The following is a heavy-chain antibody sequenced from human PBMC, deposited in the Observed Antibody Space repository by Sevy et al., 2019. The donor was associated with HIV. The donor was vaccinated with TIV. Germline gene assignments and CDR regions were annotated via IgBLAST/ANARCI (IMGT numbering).Heavy chain of an antibody. D-gene: IGHD4-17*01. CDR1: GGSISSYY. V-gene: IGHV4-59*08. Sequence: SETLSLTCAVSGGSISSYYWSWIRQPPGKGLEFIGGIHYSGKTKYNPSVSSRVSLSVDTSRNQFSLKLYSLTAADTAVYYCARHASQGDYPLDLWGQGTLVTVSS. CDR2: IHYSGKT. J-gene: IGHJ4*02. CDR3: ARHASQGDYPLDL.